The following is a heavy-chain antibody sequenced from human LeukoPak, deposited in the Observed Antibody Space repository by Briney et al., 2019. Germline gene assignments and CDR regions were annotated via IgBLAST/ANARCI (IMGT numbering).Heavy chain of an antibody. CDR1: GFTFSSYS. D-gene: IGHD3-16*01. CDR2: ISSSSSTI. J-gene: IGHJ3*02. V-gene: IGHV3-48*02. CDR3: AREYLGAFDI. Sequence: PGGSLRLSCAASGFTFSSYSMNWVCQAPGKGLELEWVSYISSSSSTIYYADSVRGRFTISRDNAKNSLYLQMNSLRDEDTAVYYCAREYLGAFDIWGQGTMVTVSS.